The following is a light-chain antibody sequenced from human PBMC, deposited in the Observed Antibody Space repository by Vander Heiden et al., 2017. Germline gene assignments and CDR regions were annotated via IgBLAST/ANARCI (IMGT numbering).Light chain of an antibody. CDR1: SSDVGGYNY. Sequence: HSALTQPASVSGSPGQSTTISCTGTSSDVGGYNYVSWYQRHPGKAHKLMVYDVSNRPSGVSNRFSGSKSGNTASLTISGLQAEDEADYCCSSYTSSSTVVFGGGTKLTVL. CDR2: DVS. V-gene: IGLV2-14*01. J-gene: IGLJ2*01. CDR3: SSYTSSSTVV.